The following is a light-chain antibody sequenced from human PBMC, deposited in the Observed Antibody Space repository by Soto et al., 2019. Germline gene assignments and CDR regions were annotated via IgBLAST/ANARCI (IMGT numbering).Light chain of an antibody. CDR2: GTS. CDR3: QIYDSWPL. V-gene: IGKV3-15*01. CDR1: QCGHIN. J-gene: IGKJ5*01. Sequence: EIVMTQSPATLSVSPGERATLSCRASQCGHINLAWYQQQPGQAPRCLIYGTSTRATGVPARFSGSGSGTECTLAISNLQSEDFAVDYCQIYDSWPLFGQGTRL.